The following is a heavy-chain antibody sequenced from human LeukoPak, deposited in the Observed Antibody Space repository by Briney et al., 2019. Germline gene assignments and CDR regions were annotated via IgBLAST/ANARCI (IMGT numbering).Heavy chain of an antibody. CDR2: IYSSGST. V-gene: IGHV4-4*07. CDR1: GGSISNYY. D-gene: IGHD2-2*02. J-gene: IGHJ4*01. CDR3: ARESPLSPIRGLDY. Sequence: KSSETLSLTCTVSGGSISNYYWSWIRQPAGKGLEWIGRIYSSGSTNYNPSLKSRVTMSVDTSKNQFSLNLNSVTAADTAVYYCARESPLSPIRGLDYWGHGTLVTGSS.